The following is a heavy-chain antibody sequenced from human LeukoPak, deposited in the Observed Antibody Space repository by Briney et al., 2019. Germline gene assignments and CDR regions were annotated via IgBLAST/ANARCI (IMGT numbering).Heavy chain of an antibody. D-gene: IGHD3-3*01. CDR2: INHSGST. V-gene: IGHV4-34*01. CDR1: GGAFSGYY. Sequence: SETLSLTCAVYGGAFSGYYWSWIRQPPGKGLEWIGEINHSGSTNYNPSLKSRVTISVDTSKNQFSLKLSSVTAADTAVYYCARADYDFWSGYYNYYYMDVWGKGITVTVSS. J-gene: IGHJ6*03. CDR3: ARADYDFWSGYYNYYYMDV.